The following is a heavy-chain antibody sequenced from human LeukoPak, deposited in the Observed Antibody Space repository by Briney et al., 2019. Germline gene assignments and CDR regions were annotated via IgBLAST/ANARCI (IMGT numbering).Heavy chain of an antibody. D-gene: IGHD3-22*01. CDR2: IYYSGST. CDR1: GGSISTYY. Sequence: SETLSLTCTVSGGSISTYYWSWIRQPPGKGLEWIGYIYYSGSTNYNPSLKSRVTISIDTSKNQFSLKLSSVTAADTAAYYCARGNWEVITPDYWGQGTLVTVSS. V-gene: IGHV4-59*01. J-gene: IGHJ4*02. CDR3: ARGNWEVITPDY.